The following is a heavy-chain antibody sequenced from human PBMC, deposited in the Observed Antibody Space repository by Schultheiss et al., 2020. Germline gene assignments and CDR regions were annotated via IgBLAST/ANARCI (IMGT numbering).Heavy chain of an antibody. CDR1: GFTFSSYA. V-gene: IGHV3-30-3*01. CDR3: ARDSGSSSWRNLFDP. Sequence: GGSLRLSCAASGFTFSSYAMSWVRQAAGKGLEWVTVVSYDGDNKYYIDSVKGRFTISRDNAKNSLYLQMNSLRAEDTVVYYCARDSGSSSWRNLFDPWGQGTLVTVSS. CDR2: VSYDGDNK. J-gene: IGHJ5*02. D-gene: IGHD6-13*01.